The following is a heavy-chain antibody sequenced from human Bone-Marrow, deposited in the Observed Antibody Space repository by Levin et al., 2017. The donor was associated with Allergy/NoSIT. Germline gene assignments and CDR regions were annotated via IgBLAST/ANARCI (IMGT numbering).Heavy chain of an antibody. CDR2: IYYSGST. V-gene: IGHV4-39*01. D-gene: IGHD6-13*01. Sequence: SETLSLTCTVSGGSISSSSYYWGWIRQPPGKGLEWIGSIYYSGSTYYNPSLKSRVTISVDTSKNQFSLKLSSVTAADTAVYYCARRSIAAAGTGGYFDYWGQGTLVTVSS. CDR1: GGSISSSSYY. J-gene: IGHJ4*02. CDR3: ARRSIAAAGTGGYFDY.